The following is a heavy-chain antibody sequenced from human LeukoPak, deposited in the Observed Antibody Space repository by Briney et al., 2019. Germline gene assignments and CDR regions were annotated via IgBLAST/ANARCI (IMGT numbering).Heavy chain of an antibody. V-gene: IGHV4-34*01. CDR1: GGSFSGYF. CDR2: INHNEIT. J-gene: IGHJ4*02. D-gene: IGHD4-23*01. CDR3: ARVAGDYGGNSRHLAHFNY. Sequence: SETLSLTCAVYGGSFSGYFWSWIRQPPGKGLEWIVEINHNEITNSNPSLKSRVTVSVDTSKNQFSLKLSSVTAADTAVYYCARVAGDYGGNSRHLAHFNYWGQGTLVTVSS.